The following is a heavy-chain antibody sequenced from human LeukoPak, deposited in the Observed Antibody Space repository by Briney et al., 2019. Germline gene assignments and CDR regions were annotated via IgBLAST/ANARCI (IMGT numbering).Heavy chain of an antibody. J-gene: IGHJ3*02. CDR1: GFTFSSYA. CDR3: AKVGSYYYDSSGYLNAFDI. D-gene: IGHD3-22*01. V-gene: IGHV3-23*01. Sequence: GGSLRLSCAASGFTFSSYAMSWVRQAPGKGLEWVSAISGSGGSTYYADSVKGRFTISRDNSKNTLYLQMNSLRAEDTAAYYCAKVGSYYYDSSGYLNAFDIWGQGTMVTVSS. CDR2: ISGSGGST.